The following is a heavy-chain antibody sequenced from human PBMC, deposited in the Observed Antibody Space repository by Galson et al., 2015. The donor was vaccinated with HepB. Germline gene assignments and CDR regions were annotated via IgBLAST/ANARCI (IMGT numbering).Heavy chain of an antibody. D-gene: IGHD3-10*01. CDR1: GFTFSSYA. CDR2: ITGSGDGT. J-gene: IGHJ5*02. Sequence: SLRLSCAASGFTFSSYALTWVRQAPGKGLEWVSSITGSGDGTYYADSVRGRFAISRGNSKNTLFLHVHSLTAEDTAVHYCAKGRASGKVDWFDPWGQGALVTVSS. CDR3: AKGRASGKVDWFDP. V-gene: IGHV3-23*01.